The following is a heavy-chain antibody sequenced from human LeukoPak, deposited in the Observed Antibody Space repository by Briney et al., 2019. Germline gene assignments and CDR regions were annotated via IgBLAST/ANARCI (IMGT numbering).Heavy chain of an antibody. Sequence: ASAKVSCKASGYTFTNYDLNWVRQATGQGLEWMGWMNSTSGNTGYAQKFQGRVTMTRDTSISTAYMELSSLTSEDTGIYYCVRWGTKWGQGTLVTVSS. CDR3: VRWGTK. CDR2: MNSTSGNT. V-gene: IGHV1-8*01. J-gene: IGHJ4*02. CDR1: GYTFTNYD. D-gene: IGHD3-16*01.